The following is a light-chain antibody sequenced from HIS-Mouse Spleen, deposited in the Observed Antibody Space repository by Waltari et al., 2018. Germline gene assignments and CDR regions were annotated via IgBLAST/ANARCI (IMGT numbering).Light chain of an antibody. CDR3: QQRRGT. CDR1: QSVSSY. J-gene: IGKJ3*01. CDR2: AAS. Sequence: EIVLTQSPATLSLSPGERATLSCRASQSVSSYLAWYQQKPGQATRLLIYAASDRATGIPARLSGSGSGTDFTLTISSLGPEDFAVYYCQQRRGTFGPGTKVDIK. V-gene: IGKV3-11*01.